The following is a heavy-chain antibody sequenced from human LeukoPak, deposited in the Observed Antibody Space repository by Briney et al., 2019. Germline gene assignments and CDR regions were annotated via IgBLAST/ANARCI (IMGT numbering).Heavy chain of an antibody. Sequence: GGSLRLSCAASGFTFDDYAMHWVRQARGKGLEWVSGISWNSGSIDYADSVKGRFTISRDNAKNSLYLQMNSLRAEDTALYYCARAYYYDSKGSFDYWGQRTLVTVSS. D-gene: IGHD3-22*01. J-gene: IGHJ4*02. CDR1: GFTFDDYA. V-gene: IGHV3-9*01. CDR3: ARAYYYDSKGSFDY. CDR2: ISWNSGSI.